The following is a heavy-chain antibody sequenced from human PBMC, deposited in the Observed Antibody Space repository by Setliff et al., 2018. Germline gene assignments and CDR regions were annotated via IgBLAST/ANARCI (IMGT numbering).Heavy chain of an antibody. V-gene: IGHV3-7*01. D-gene: IGHD3-10*01. Sequence: GGSLRLSCGASGFTYNNCWVSWVRQAPGKGLEWLASINPDGSEKYYVDSVKGRFTISRDNARNSLSLQMSSLRTEDTAVYYCFGAGTCSYWGQGTLVTVSS. J-gene: IGHJ4*02. CDR3: FGAGTCSY. CDR1: GFTYNNCW. CDR2: INPDGSEK.